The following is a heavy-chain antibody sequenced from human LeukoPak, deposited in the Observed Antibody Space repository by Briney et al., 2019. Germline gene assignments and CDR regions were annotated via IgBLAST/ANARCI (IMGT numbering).Heavy chain of an antibody. CDR3: ARGQGFSNYFDY. CDR2: IYHSGST. J-gene: IGHJ4*02. D-gene: IGHD3-10*01. Sequence: KPSETLSLTCTVSGGSISSSSYYWGWIRQPPGKGLEWIGSIYHSGSTYYNPSLKSRVTISVDTSKNQFSLKLSSVTAADTAVYSCARGQGFSNYFDYWGQGTLVTVSS. V-gene: IGHV4-39*07. CDR1: GGSISSSSYY.